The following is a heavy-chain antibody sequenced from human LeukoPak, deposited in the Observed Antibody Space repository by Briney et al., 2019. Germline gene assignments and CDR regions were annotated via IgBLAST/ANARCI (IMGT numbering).Heavy chain of an antibody. CDR2: MNPNSGGT. V-gene: IGHV1-46*01. CDR3: AREGVDSSSHGNFGY. Sequence: ASVKVSCKSSGYTFTSYYIHWVRQAPGQGLEWMGIMNPNSGGTSYAQKFRGRVTMTRDTSTSTVYMELSSLSSEDTAVYYCAREGVDSSSHGNFGYWGQGTLVTVSS. D-gene: IGHD6-13*01. CDR1: GYTFTSYY. J-gene: IGHJ4*02.